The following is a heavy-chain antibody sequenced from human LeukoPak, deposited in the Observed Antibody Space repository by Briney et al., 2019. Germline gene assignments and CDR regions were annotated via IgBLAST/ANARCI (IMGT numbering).Heavy chain of an antibody. J-gene: IGHJ4*02. V-gene: IGHV3-7*01. CDR2: VKPDGSER. D-gene: IGHD5-24*01. CDR1: GFSFSDYW. Sequence: GGSLRLSCAASGFSFSDYWMSWVRQAPGKGLEWVANVKPDGSERYYVDSVKGRFTISRDNARNSLYLQMDSLRAEDTAVYYCANLWEMGYWGQGTLVTVSS. CDR3: ANLWEMGY.